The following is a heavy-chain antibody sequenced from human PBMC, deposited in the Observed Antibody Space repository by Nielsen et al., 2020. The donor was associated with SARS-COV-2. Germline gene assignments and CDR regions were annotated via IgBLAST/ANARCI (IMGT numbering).Heavy chain of an antibody. CDR2: IYYSGST. CDR1: GGSISSSSYY. D-gene: IGHD2/OR15-2a*01. J-gene: IGHJ4*02. CDR3: ARRALLGPLG. Sequence: SETLSFTCTVSGGSISSSSYYWGWIRQPPGKGLEWIGSIYYSGSTYYNPSLKSRVTISVDTSKNQFSLKLSSVTAADTAVYYCARRALLGPLGWGQGTLVTVSS. V-gene: IGHV4-39*01.